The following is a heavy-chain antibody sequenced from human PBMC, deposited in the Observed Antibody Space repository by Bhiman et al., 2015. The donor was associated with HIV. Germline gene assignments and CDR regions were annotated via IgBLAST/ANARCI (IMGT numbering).Heavy chain of an antibody. CDR2: IKSKTDGGTT. J-gene: IGHJ4*02. CDR3: TTRSSGYSGSYLFDY. Sequence: EVQLVESGGGLVKPGGSLRLSCAASGFTFSNAWMSWVRQAPGKGLEWVGRIKSKTDGGTTDYAAPVKGRFTISRDDSKNTLYLQMNSLKTEDTAVYYCTTRSSGYSGSYLFDYWGQGTLVTVSS. D-gene: IGHD1-26*01. V-gene: IGHV3-15*01. CDR1: GFTFSNAW.